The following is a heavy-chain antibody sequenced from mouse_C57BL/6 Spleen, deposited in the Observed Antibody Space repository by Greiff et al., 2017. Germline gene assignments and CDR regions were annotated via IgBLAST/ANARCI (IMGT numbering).Heavy chain of an antibody. CDR2: IYPGDGDT. CDR3: ARGGSSSSWFAY. J-gene: IGHJ3*01. Sequence: VQLQQSGAELVKPGASVQISCKASGYAFSSYWMNWVKQRPGKGLEWIGQIYPGDGDTNYNGKFKGKATLTADKSSSTAYMQLSSLTSEDSAVYFCARGGSSSSWFAYWGQGTLVTVSA. D-gene: IGHD1-1*01. V-gene: IGHV1-80*01. CDR1: GYAFSSYW.